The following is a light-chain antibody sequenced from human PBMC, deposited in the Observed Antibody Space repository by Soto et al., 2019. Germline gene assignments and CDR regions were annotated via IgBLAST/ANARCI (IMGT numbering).Light chain of an antibody. CDR2: AVN. CDR3: SSYTPSSTFV. V-gene: IGLV2-14*03. CDR1: TRDIGAYDH. Sequence: QSALAQPASVSGSPGQSITISCTGSTRDIGAYDHVSWYQQYPGKAPRLIIYAVNSRPSGVSNRFSGSKSGNTASLTISGLQAEDEADYHCSSYTPSSTFVFGTGTKVTVL. J-gene: IGLJ1*01.